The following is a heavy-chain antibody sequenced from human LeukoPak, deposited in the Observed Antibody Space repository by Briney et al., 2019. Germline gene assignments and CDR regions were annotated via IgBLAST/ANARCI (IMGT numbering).Heavy chain of an antibody. CDR3: ARTSGRYPFEY. V-gene: IGHV4-59*01. CDR1: GGSISGYY. Sequence: SETLSLTCTVSGGSISGYYWSWIRQPPGKGLEWIGYIYNSGSTNYNPSLKSRVTIPVDTSKNQFSLKLSSVTAADSAVYYCARTSGRYPFEYWGQGALVTVSS. J-gene: IGHJ4*02. CDR2: IYNSGST. D-gene: IGHD1-26*01.